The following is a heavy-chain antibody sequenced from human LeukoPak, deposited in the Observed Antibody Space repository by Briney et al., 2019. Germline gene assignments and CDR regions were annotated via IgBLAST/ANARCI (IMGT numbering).Heavy chain of an antibody. CDR2: ISAHNGNT. D-gene: IGHD3-22*01. J-gene: IGHJ3*02. CDR3: ARDSGSNDSSDLRDAFDI. Sequence: ASVKVSCKASGYTFTSYGISWVRQAPGQGLEWMGWISAHNGNTNYAQKLQGRVTMTTDTSTSTAYMELRSLRSDDTAVYYCARDSGSNDSSDLRDAFDIWGQGTMVTVSS. CDR1: GYTFTSYG. V-gene: IGHV1-18*01.